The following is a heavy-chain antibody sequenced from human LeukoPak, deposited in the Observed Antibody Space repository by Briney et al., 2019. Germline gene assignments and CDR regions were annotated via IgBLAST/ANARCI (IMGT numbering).Heavy chain of an antibody. Sequence: SETLSLTCTVSGGSVSSDTCYWTWIRQPPGKGLEWIGYIYYTGSTYYNPSLKSRVTISVDTSKNQFSLKLSSVTAADTAVYYCARQGIDAFDIWGQGTLVTVSS. CDR3: ARQGIDAFDI. CDR2: IYYTGST. CDR1: GGSVSSDTCY. V-gene: IGHV4-61*01. J-gene: IGHJ3*02.